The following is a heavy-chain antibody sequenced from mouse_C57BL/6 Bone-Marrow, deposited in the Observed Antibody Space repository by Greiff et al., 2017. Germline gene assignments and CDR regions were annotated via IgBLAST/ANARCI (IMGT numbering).Heavy chain of an antibody. V-gene: IGHV1-4*01. CDR3: ARSPVVANPYYAMDY. D-gene: IGHD1-1*01. J-gene: IGHJ4*01. CDR1: GYTFTSYT. CDR2: INPSSGYT. Sequence: VQLQQSGAELARPGASVKMSCKASGYTFTSYTMHWVKQRPGQGLEWIGYINPSSGYTKYNQKFKDKATLTADKSSSTAYMQLRSLTSEDSAVYYCARSPVVANPYYAMDYWGQGTSVTVSS.